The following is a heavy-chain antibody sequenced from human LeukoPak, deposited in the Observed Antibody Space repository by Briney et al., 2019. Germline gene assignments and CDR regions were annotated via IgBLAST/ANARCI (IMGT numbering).Heavy chain of an antibody. Sequence: PSETLSLTCTVSGGSISSYYWSWIRQPPGKGLEWIGYIYYSGSTNYNPSLKSRVTISVDTSKNQFSLKLSSVTAADTAVYYCARASYGSGSYQPFDPWGQGTLVTVSS. CDR3: ARASYGSGSYQPFDP. V-gene: IGHV4-59*01. J-gene: IGHJ5*02. D-gene: IGHD3-10*01. CDR2: IYYSGST. CDR1: GGSISSYY.